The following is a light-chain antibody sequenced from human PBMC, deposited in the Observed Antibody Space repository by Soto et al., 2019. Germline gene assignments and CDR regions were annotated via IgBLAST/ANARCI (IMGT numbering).Light chain of an antibody. CDR1: SGDVGGHNY. J-gene: IGLJ2*01. Sequence: QSALTQPASVSGSLEQSITISCTGTSGDVGGHNYVSWYQQHPGKAPKLVIYEVSNRPSGVSNRFSGSKSGNTASLTISGLQAEDEDDYYCSSYTSSSTLVLGGGTKVTVL. CDR3: SSYTSSSTLV. V-gene: IGLV2-14*01. CDR2: EVS.